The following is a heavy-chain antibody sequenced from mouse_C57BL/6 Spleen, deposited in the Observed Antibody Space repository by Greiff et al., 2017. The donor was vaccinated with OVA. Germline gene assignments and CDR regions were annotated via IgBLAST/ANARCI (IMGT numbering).Heavy chain of an antibody. J-gene: IGHJ1*03. CDR2: ISNLAYSI. Sequence: EVKVVESGGGLVQPGGSLKLSCAASGFTFSDYGMAWVRQAPRKGPEWVAFISNLAYSIYYADTVTGRFTISRENAKNTLYLEMSSLRSEDTAMYYCARGNYGSSPDWYFDVWGTGTTVTVSS. V-gene: IGHV5-15*01. D-gene: IGHD1-1*01. CDR3: ARGNYGSSPDWYFDV. CDR1: GFTFSDYG.